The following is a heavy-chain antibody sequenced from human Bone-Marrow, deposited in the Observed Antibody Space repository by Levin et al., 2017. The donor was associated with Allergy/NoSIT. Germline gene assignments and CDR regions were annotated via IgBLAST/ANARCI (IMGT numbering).Heavy chain of an antibody. CDR3: ARGHCGYDLSEYLHWDWFDP. CDR2: ISYDGSNK. V-gene: IGHV3-30-3*01. CDR1: GFTFSSYA. J-gene: IGHJ5*02. Sequence: LSLTCAASGFTFSSYAMHWVRQAPGKGLEWVAVISYDGSNKYYADSVKGRFTISRDNSKNTLYLQMNSLRAEDTAVYYCARGHCGYDLSEYLHWDWFDPWGQGTLVTVSS. D-gene: IGHD5-12*01.